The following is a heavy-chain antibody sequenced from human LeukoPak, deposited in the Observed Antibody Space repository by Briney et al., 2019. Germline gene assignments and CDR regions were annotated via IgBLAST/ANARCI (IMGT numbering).Heavy chain of an antibody. D-gene: IGHD6-13*01. V-gene: IGHV4-61*02. Sequence: SETLSLTCTVSGGSISSGSYYWSWIRQPAGKGLEWIGRIYTSGSTNYNPSLKSRVTISVDTSKNQFSLKLSSVTAADTAVYYCARSITKGIAAAGTLGYWGQGTLVTVSS. CDR2: IYTSGST. J-gene: IGHJ4*02. CDR3: ARSITKGIAAAGTLGY. CDR1: GGSISSGSYY.